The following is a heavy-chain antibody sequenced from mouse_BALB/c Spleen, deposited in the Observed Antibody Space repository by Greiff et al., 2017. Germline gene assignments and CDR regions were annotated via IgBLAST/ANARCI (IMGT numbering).Heavy chain of an antibody. Sequence: EVQVVESGGGLVQPGGSRKLSCAASGFTFSSFGMHWVRQAPEKGLEWVAYISSGSSTIYYADTVKGRFTISRDNPKNTLFLQMTSLRSEDTAMYYCARWGYLYGNYNYYAMDYWGQGTSVTVSS. CDR2: ISSGSSTI. V-gene: IGHV5-17*02. J-gene: IGHJ4*01. D-gene: IGHD2-1*01. CDR1: GFTFSSFG. CDR3: ARWGYLYGNYNYYAMDY.